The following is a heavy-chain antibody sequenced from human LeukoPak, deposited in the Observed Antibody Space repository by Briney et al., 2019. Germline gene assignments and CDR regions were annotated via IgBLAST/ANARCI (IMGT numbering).Heavy chain of an antibody. V-gene: IGHV4-31*03. J-gene: IGHJ5*02. CDR1: GGSISSGGYY. D-gene: IGHD3-22*01. CDR3: ARQTIKYYYDSSEFDP. CDR2: IYYSGST. Sequence: SETLSLTCTVSGGSISSGGYYWSWIRQHPGKGLEWIGYIYYSGSTYYNPSLKSRVTISVDASKNQFSLKLSSVTAADTAVYYCARQTIKYYYDSSEFDPWGQGTLVNVSS.